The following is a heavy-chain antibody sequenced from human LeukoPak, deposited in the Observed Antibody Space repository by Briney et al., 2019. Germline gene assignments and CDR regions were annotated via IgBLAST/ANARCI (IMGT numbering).Heavy chain of an antibody. CDR2: IYYSGST. V-gene: IGHV4-59*01. CDR3: ARDPTYYYDSSGPFPFDI. Sequence: PSETLSLTCTVSRGSISSYYWSWIRQPPGKGLEWIGYIYYSGSTNYNPSLKHRLTISVDTSKHQFCLKLSSVPAADTAVYYCARDPTYYYDSSGPFPFDIWGQGTMVTVSS. D-gene: IGHD3-22*01. J-gene: IGHJ3*02. CDR1: RGSISSYY.